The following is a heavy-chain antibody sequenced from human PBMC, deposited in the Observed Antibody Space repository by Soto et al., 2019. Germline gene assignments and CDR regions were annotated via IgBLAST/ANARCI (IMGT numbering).Heavy chain of an antibody. CDR2: IYYSGST. CDR1: GGSISSYY. Sequence: PSETLSLTCTVSGGSISSYYWSWIRQPPGKGLEWIGYIYYSGSTNYNPSLKSRVTISVDTSKNQFSLKLSSVTAAGTAVYYCARSKSQDSSSWSHYYYYYYYMDVWGKGTTVTVSS. J-gene: IGHJ6*03. D-gene: IGHD6-13*01. CDR3: ARSKSQDSSSWSHYYYYYYYMDV. V-gene: IGHV4-59*08.